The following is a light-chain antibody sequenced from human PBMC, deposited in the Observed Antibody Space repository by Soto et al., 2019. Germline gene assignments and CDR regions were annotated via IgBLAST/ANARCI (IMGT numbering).Light chain of an antibody. CDR2: GAS. V-gene: IGKV3-20*01. J-gene: IGKJ5*01. Sequence: DSVLPQCPGLLAIYPGAXVAHFCRVSQSVSSSYLAWYQQKPGQAPRLLIYGASSRATGIPDRFSGSGSGTHFTLTISSLQPEDFATYYCQQLHSYPITFGQGTRLEIK. CDR3: QQLHSYPIT. CDR1: QSVSSSY.